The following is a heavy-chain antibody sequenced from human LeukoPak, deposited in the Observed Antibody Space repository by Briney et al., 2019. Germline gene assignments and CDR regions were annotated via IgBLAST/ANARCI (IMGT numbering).Heavy chain of an antibody. CDR3: ARDNWNYLDY. CDR2: ISYDGSNK. J-gene: IGHJ4*02. V-gene: IGHV3-30-3*01. Sequence: GRSLRLSCAASGFTFSSYAMHWVRQAPGKGLEWVAVISYDGSNKYYADSVKGRLTISRDNSKNTLYLQMNSLRAEDTAAYYCARDNWNYLDYWGQGTLVTVSS. CDR1: GFTFSSYA. D-gene: IGHD1-20*01.